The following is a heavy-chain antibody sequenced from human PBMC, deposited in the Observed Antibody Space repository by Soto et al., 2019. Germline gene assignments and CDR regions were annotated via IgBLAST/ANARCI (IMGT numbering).Heavy chain of an antibody. J-gene: IGHJ6*02. D-gene: IGHD3-3*01. CDR3: ARDTIFGVVRPPYYGMDV. CDR2: INPNSGGT. Sequence: ASVKVSCKASGYTFTGYYMPWVRQAPGQGLEWMGWINPNSGGTNYAQKFQGSVTMTRDTSISTAYMELSRLRSDDTAVYYCARDTIFGVVRPPYYGMDVWGQGTTVTVSS. CDR1: GYTFTGYY. V-gene: IGHV1-2*02.